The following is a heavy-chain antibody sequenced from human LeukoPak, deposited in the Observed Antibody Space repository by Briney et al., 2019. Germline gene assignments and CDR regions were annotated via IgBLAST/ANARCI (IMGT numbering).Heavy chain of an antibody. V-gene: IGHV4-59*08. CDR2: IYYSGST. CDR3: ARQIIVVVTAIRLNWFDP. J-gene: IGHJ5*02. CDR1: GGSISSYY. Sequence: SETLSLTCTVSGGSISSYYWSWIRQPPGKGLEWIGYIYYSGSTNYNPSLKSRVTISVDTSKNQFSLKLSSVTAADTAVYYCARQIIVVVTAIRLNWFDPWGQGTLVTVSS. D-gene: IGHD2-21*02.